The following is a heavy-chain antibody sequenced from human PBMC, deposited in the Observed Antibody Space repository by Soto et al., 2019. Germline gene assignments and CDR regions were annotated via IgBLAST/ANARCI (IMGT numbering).Heavy chain of an antibody. CDR3: ARVLPDNIVGARNYGMDV. D-gene: IGHD1-26*01. V-gene: IGHV1-18*04. J-gene: IGHJ6*02. Sequence: QVQLVQSGAEVKKPGASVKVSCKASGYTFTSYGISWVRQAPGQGLEWMGWISAYNGNTNYAQKLQGRVTMTTDTSTRTAYMELRSLRADDTAVYYCARVLPDNIVGARNYGMDVWGQGTTVTVSS. CDR2: ISAYNGNT. CDR1: GYTFTSYG.